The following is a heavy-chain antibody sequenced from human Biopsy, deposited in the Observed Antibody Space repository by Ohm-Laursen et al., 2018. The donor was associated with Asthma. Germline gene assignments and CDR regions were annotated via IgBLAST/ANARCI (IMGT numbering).Heavy chain of an antibody. J-gene: IGHJ3*02. CDR1: GFSFSNFA. V-gene: IGHV3-30*01. CDR2: ISKDASTQ. CDR3: VRDGTDDAFDI. D-gene: IGHD1-1*01. Sequence: LSLTCAASGFSFSNFAIHWVRQTPGKGLEWVGVISKDASTQDYADSVKGRFTMARDNSKNTLDLQMNSLREEDTAVYYCVRDGTDDAFDIWGQGTVVSVSS.